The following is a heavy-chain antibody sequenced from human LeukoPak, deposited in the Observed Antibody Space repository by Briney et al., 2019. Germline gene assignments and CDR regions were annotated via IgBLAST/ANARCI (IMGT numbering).Heavy chain of an antibody. CDR1: GFTFSSYA. CDR2: ISYDGSNK. CDR3: ARDARSFFDY. V-gene: IGHV3-30-3*01. J-gene: IGHJ4*02. Sequence: GGSLRFSCAASGFTFSSYAMHWVRQAPGKGLEWVAVISYDGSNKYYADSVKGRFTISRDNSKNTLYLQMNSLRAEDTAVYYCARDARSFFDYWGQGTLVTVSS.